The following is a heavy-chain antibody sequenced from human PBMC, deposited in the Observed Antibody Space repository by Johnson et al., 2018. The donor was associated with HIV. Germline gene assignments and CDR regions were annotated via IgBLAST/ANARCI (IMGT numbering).Heavy chain of an antibody. CDR3: ARERASSAFDI. CDR1: GFTFSSYW. Sequence: EVQLVESGGGLVQPGGSLRLSCAASGFTFSSYWMSWVRQAPGQGLEWVANLKQDGSEEYYVDSVKGRFTISRDNAKNSLYLQMNSLRAEDTAVYYCARERASSAFDIWGQGTMVTVSS. CDR2: LKQDGSEE. V-gene: IGHV3-7*01. J-gene: IGHJ3*02.